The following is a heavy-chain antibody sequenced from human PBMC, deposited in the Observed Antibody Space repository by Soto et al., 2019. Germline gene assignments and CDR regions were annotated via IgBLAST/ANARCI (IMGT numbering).Heavy chain of an antibody. J-gene: IGHJ3*02. D-gene: IGHD3-22*01. CDR3: AREVLYYDSSGYSWDDAFDI. V-gene: IGHV4-30-2*01. CDR1: GGSISSGAYS. Sequence: TLSLTCAVPGGSISSGAYSWSWIRQPPGKGLKWIGFIYQSGSTYYNPSLKSRVTISVDRSKNQFSLKLSSVTAADTAVYYCAREVLYYDSSGYSWDDAFDIWGQGTMVTVSS. CDR2: IYQSGST.